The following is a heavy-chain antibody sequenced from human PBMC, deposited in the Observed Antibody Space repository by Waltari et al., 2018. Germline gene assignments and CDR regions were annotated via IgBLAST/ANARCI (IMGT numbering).Heavy chain of an antibody. V-gene: IGHV3-21*01. CDR3: ASGQGKGYSYEN. CDR2: ISSSSSYI. CDR1: GFTFSSYS. D-gene: IGHD5-18*01. Sequence: EVQLVESGGGLVKPGGSLRLSCAASGFTFSSYSMNWVRQAPGKGLEWVSSISSSSSYIYYADSVKGRFTISRDNAKNSLYLQMNSLRAEDTAVYYCASGQGKGYSYENWGQGTLVTVSS. J-gene: IGHJ4*02.